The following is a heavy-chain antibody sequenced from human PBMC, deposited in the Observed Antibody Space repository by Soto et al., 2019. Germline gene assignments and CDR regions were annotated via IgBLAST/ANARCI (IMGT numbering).Heavy chain of an antibody. J-gene: IGHJ6*02. V-gene: IGHV1-2*04. CDR2: ISPNSGGT. D-gene: IGHD2-15*01. CDR1: GYTFTGYY. Sequence: GASVKVSCKASGYTFTGYYMHWVRQAPGQGLEWMGWISPNSGGTNYAQKFQGWVTMTRDTSISTAYMELSRLRSDDTAVYYCARGYCSGGSCYYGMDVWGQGTTVTVSS. CDR3: ARGYCSGGSCYYGMDV.